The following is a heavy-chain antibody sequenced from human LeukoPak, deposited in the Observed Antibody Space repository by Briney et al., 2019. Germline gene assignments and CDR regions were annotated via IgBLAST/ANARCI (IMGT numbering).Heavy chain of an antibody. D-gene: IGHD3-10*01. J-gene: IGHJ4*02. CDR2: IRSKAYGGTT. V-gene: IGHV3-49*03. Sequence: GGSLRLSCTASGFTFGDYAMSWFRQAPGKGLEWVGFIRSKAYGGTTEYAASVKGRFTISRDDSKSIAYLQMNSLKTEDTAVYYCTRFPYYFGSGKWDGFDYWGQGTLVTVSS. CDR1: GFTFGDYA. CDR3: TRFPYYFGSGKWDGFDY.